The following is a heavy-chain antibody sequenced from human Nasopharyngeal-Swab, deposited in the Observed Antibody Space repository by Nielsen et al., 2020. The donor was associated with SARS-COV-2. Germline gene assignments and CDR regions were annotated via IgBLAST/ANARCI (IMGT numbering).Heavy chain of an antibody. Sequence: GESLKISCTDSGYSFTTSWIGWVRQMPGKGLEWMGIIDPTDSDTRYSPSFQGQVSISVDKSITTAYLQWNSLKASDTATYFCAIDYGSGTYGLDVWGQGTRVTVSS. CDR1: GYSFTTSW. J-gene: IGHJ6*02. D-gene: IGHD3-10*01. CDR2: IDPTDSDT. V-gene: IGHV5-51*01. CDR3: AIDYGSGTYGLDV.